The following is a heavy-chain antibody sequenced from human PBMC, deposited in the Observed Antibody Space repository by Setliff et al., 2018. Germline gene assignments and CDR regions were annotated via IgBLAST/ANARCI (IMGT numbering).Heavy chain of an antibody. CDR1: GYTLSNSI. J-gene: IGHJ4*02. CDR3: ARINFYVSSGYYYASDN. D-gene: IGHD3-22*01. Sequence: ASVKVSCKASGYTLSNSILSWVRQAPGQGLEWVGWISVYNGKTYFAQKFQDRITLTTDTSTNTGYLELRGLRSDDTAVYYCARINFYVSSGYYYASDNWGQGTLVTVSS. CDR2: ISVYNGKT. V-gene: IGHV1-18*01.